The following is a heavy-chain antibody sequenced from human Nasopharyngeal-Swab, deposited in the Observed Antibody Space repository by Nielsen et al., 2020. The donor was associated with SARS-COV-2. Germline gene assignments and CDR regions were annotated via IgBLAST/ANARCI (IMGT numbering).Heavy chain of an antibody. CDR1: GFTVSSNY. V-gene: IGHV3-53*01. Sequence: GESLKISCAASGFTVSSNYMNWVRQAPGKGLEWVSLIYSGGSTYYADSVKGRFTISRDNSKNTLYLQMNSLRAEDTAVYYCARDFVEGAFDIWGQGTMVTVPS. D-gene: IGHD2-21*01. CDR3: ARDFVEGAFDI. CDR2: IYSGGST. J-gene: IGHJ3*02.